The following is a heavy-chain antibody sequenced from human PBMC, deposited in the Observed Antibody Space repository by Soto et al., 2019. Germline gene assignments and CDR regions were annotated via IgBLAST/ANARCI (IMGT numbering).Heavy chain of an antibody. Sequence: PGGSLRLSCAASGFTFSSYGMHWVRQAPGKGLEWVAVIWYDGSNKYYADSVKGRFTISRDNSKNTLYLQMNSLRAEDTAVYYCARDQDKSSSNFDYWGQGTLVTVSS. CDR3: ARDQDKSSSNFDY. CDR1: GFTFSSYG. J-gene: IGHJ4*02. CDR2: IWYDGSNK. D-gene: IGHD6-6*01. V-gene: IGHV3-33*01.